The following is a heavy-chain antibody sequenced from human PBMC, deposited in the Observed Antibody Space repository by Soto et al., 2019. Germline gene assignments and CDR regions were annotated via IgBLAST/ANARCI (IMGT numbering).Heavy chain of an antibody. Sequence: QVTVKESGPVLVKPTETLTLTCTVSGFSLSNAGLGVSWIRQPPGKALEWLAHIFSNDEKSYSTSLKSRLTISKGTSKSQVVLTMTHMDPVDTATYYCAATYSSSWYWFDPWGQGTLVTVSS. CDR2: IFSNDEK. CDR1: GFSLSNAGLG. CDR3: AATYSSSWYWFDP. J-gene: IGHJ5*02. D-gene: IGHD6-13*01. V-gene: IGHV2-26*01.